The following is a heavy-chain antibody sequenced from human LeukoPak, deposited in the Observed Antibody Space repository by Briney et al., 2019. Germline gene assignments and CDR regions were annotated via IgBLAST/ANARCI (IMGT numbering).Heavy chain of an antibody. D-gene: IGHD6-13*01. V-gene: IGHV1-18*01. J-gene: IGHJ4*02. CDR2: ISAYNGDT. CDR3: ARIAERQLAYYLDY. Sequence: GASVKVSCKASGFTFTNYGFTWVRQAPGQGLEWMGWISAYNGDTNYAQKLQGRVTMTTDTSTGTAYMELRSLRSDDTAVYYCARIAERQLAYYLDYWGQGTLVTVSS. CDR1: GFTFTNYG.